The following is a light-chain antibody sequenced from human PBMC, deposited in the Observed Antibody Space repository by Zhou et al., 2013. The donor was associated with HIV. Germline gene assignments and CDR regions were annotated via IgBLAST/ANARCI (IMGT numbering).Light chain of an antibody. J-gene: IGKJ3*01. Sequence: DIQLTQSPSFLSASVGDRITISCRASQGISSYLAWYQQKSGKPPKLLIYAASTLQSGVPSTFSGSGSGTEFTLTISSLQPEDFATYYCQQLNSYPPAFGPGTKVDIK. V-gene: IGKV1-9*01. CDR3: QQLNSYPPA. CDR2: AAS. CDR1: QGISSY.